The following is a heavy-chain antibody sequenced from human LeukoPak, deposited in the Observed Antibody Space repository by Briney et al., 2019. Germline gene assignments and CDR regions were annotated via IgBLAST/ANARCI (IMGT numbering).Heavy chain of an antibody. J-gene: IGHJ5*02. CDR3: ARRSGYPSWYNWFDP. V-gene: IGHV4-34*01. D-gene: IGHD6-13*01. CDR2: INHSGST. Sequence: SETLSLTCAVYGGSFSGYYWGWIRQPPGKGLEWIGEINHSGSTNYNPSLKSRVTISVDTSKNQFSLKLSSVTAADTAVYYCARRSGYPSWYNWFDPWGQGTLVTVSS. CDR1: GGSFSGYY.